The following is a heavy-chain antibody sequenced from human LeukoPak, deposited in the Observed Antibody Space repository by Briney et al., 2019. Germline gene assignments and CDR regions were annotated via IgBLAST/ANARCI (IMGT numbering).Heavy chain of an antibody. CDR1: GGSISSYY. J-gene: IGHJ5*02. Sequence: SETLSLTCTVSGGSISSYYWSWIRQPTGKGLEWIGYIYYSGSTNYNPSLKSRVTISVDTSKNQFSLKLSSVTAADTAVYYCARVDITMVRGVTTFDPWGQGTLVTVSS. CDR2: IYYSGST. CDR3: ARVDITMVRGVTTFDP. D-gene: IGHD3-10*01. V-gene: IGHV4-59*01.